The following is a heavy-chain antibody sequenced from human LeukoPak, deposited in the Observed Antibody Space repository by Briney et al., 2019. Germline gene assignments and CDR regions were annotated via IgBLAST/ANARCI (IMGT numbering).Heavy chain of an antibody. CDR1: GYTFTGYY. D-gene: IGHD2-21*01. V-gene: IGHV1-2*02. CDR2: INANTGVT. CDR3: AREYGDISAAHFDS. Sequence: ASVKVSCKASGYTFTGYYIYWVRQAPGQGLECMGWINANTGVTNYAQMFWGRVTMTRDTSVSTAYMELSRLTSDDTAVYFCAREYGDISAAHFDSWGQGTLVTVSS. J-gene: IGHJ4*02.